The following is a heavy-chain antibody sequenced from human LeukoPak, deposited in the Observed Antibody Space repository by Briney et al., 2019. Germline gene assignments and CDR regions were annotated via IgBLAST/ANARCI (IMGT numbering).Heavy chain of an antibody. CDR2: INSDGSST. J-gene: IGHJ4*02. V-gene: IGHV3-74*01. CDR3: ARGSPIVGATLDY. D-gene: IGHD1-26*01. CDR1: GFTFSSYW. Sequence: QPGGSLRLSCAASGFTFSSYWMHWVRQAPGKGLVWVSRINSDGSSTSYADSVKGRFTISRDNAKNTLYLQMNSLRAEDTAVYYCARGSPIVGATLDYWGQGTLVTVSS.